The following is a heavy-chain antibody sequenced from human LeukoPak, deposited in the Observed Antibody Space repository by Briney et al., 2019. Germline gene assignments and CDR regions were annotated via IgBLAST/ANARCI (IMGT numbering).Heavy chain of an antibody. CDR2: TYYRSKWYN. CDR1: GDSVSSNRAA. Sequence: SQTLSLTCAISGDSVSSNRAAWNWIRQSPSRGLEWLGRTYYRSKWYNDYAVSVKSRITINPDTSKNQFSLQLNSVTPEDTAVYYCARDLRPSTRSSGDFHGPFVFDIWGQGTMVTVSS. J-gene: IGHJ3*02. D-gene: IGHD4-17*01. CDR3: ARDLRPSTRSSGDFHGPFVFDI. V-gene: IGHV6-1*01.